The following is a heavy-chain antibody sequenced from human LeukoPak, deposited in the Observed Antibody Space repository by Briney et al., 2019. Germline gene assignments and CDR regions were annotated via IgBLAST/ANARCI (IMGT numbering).Heavy chain of an antibody. CDR1: GGSISSYY. Sequence: PSETLPLTCTVSGGSISSYYRSWIRQPPGKGLEWIGYIYYSGSTNYNPSLKSRVTISVDTSKNQFSLKLSSVTAADTAVYYCARGAVADDYWGQGTLVTVSS. CDR3: ARGAVADDY. D-gene: IGHD6-19*01. J-gene: IGHJ4*02. CDR2: IYYSGST. V-gene: IGHV4-59*01.